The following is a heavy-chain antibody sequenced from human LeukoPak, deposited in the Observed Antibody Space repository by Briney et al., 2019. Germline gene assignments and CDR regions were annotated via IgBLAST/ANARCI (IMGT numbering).Heavy chain of an antibody. CDR2: ISGSGGST. CDR1: GFTFSSYA. J-gene: IGHJ3*02. V-gene: IGHV3-23*01. D-gene: IGHD3-16*02. Sequence: PGGSLRLSCAASGFTFSSYAMSWVRQAPGKGLEWVSAISGSGGSTYYADSVKGRFTISRDNSKNTLYLQMNSLRAEDTAVYYCAGPAGLYLGELSLEAFDIWGQGTMVTVSS. CDR3: AGPAGLYLGELSLEAFDI.